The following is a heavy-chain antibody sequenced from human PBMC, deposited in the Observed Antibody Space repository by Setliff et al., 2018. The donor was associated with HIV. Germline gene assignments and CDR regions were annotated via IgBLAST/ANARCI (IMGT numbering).Heavy chain of an antibody. CDR3: ARQPWFGELSYFDY. Sequence: SETLSLTCAVYGGSFSGYYWSWIRQPPGKGLEWIGEINHSGSTNYNPSLKSRVTISVDTSKNQFSLKLSSVTAADTAVFYCARQPWFGELSYFDYWGQGTLVTSPQ. D-gene: IGHD3-10*01. V-gene: IGHV4-34*01. CDR1: GGSFSGYY. CDR2: INHSGST. J-gene: IGHJ4*02.